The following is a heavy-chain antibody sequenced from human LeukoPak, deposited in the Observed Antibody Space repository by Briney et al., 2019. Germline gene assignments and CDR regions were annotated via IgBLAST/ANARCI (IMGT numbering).Heavy chain of an antibody. V-gene: IGHV3-30*19. D-gene: IGHD7-27*01. CDR2: IQNDVRTK. CDR1: GFSFRSSG. J-gene: IGHJ4*02. CDR3: AGEIGTYKLGQFDY. Sequence: GRSLRLSCQASGFSFRSSGMHWVRQAPGKGLEWVAFIQNDVRTKYYADSVKGRFTISRDNSRNTLYLQVNSLRAEDTAVYYCAGEIGTYKLGQFDYWGRGTLVTVSS.